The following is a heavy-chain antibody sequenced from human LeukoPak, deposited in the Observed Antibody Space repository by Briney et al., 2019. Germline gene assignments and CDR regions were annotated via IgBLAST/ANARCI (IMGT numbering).Heavy chain of an antibody. V-gene: IGHV4-34*01. J-gene: IGHJ6*04. Sequence: SETLSLTCAVYGGSFSGYYWSWIRQPPGKGLEWIGEINHSGSTNYNPSLKSRVTISVDTSKNQFSLKLSSVTAADTAVYYCARLGYCSGGSCSVYYYYGMDVWGKGTTVTVSS. CDR3: ARLGYCSGGSCSVYYYYGMDV. D-gene: IGHD2-15*01. CDR1: GGSFSGYY. CDR2: INHSGST.